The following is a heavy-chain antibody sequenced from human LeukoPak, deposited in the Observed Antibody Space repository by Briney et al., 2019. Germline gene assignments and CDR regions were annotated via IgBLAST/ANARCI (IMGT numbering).Heavy chain of an antibody. D-gene: IGHD3-16*01. CDR1: GGPISSYY. V-gene: IGHV4-59*01. CDR2: IYYSGST. CDR3: ARGDPTTGDPMFDY. J-gene: IGHJ4*02. Sequence: PSETLSLTCTVSGGPISSYYWSWIRQPPGKGLEWIGYIYYSGSTNYNPSLKSRVTISVDTSKNQFSLKLSSVTAADTAVYYCARGDPTTGDPMFDYWGQGTLVTVSS.